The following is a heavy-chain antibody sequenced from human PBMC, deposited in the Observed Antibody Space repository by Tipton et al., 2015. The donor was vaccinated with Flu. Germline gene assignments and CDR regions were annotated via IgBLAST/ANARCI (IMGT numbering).Heavy chain of an antibody. J-gene: IGHJ3*02. CDR1: GYSIRSSNYY. D-gene: IGHD4-17*01. Sequence: TLSLTCTVFGYSIRSSNYYWGWIRQPPGKGLEWIGSIFHSGNSYHNPSLKSRVTMAVETSKNQFSLKLSSVTAADTAVYYCARRDYGDYDHEADGFDIWGQGTLVTVSA. CDR3: ARRDYGDYDHEADGFDI. CDR2: IFHSGNS. V-gene: IGHV4-38-2*02.